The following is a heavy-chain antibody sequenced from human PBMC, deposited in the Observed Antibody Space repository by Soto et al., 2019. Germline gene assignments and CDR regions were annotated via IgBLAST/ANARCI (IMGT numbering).Heavy chain of an antibody. V-gene: IGHV3-30-3*01. CDR3: ARPAATVIYYSGMDV. D-gene: IGHD2-2*01. J-gene: IGHJ6*02. CDR1: GFTFRDYA. CDR2: ISFDGSNE. Sequence: SLRRSCAASGFTFRDYAMHGVRQAPGKGLEWVAIISFDGSNELYSDSVQGRFTISRDNSENTLYLQMNSLRADDTAVYYCARPAATVIYYSGMDVWGQGTTVTVSS.